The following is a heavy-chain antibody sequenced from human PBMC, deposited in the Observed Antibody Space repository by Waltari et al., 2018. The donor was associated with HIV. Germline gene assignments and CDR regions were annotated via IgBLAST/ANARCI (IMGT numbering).Heavy chain of an antibody. CDR2: IYSGGTT. CDR3: AREAPLKDSSGAFDI. V-gene: IGHV3-53*02. Sequence: EVQLVDTGGGLIRPGGSLRRSYAPSGASVGGTLMNWVRQAPGKGLEWVSIIYSGGTTYYRDSVKGRFTISRDTSKNTLYLQMTTLRVEDTAVYYCAREAPLKDSSGAFDIWGHGTLVTVSS. D-gene: IGHD6-19*01. J-gene: IGHJ3*02. CDR1: GASVGGTL.